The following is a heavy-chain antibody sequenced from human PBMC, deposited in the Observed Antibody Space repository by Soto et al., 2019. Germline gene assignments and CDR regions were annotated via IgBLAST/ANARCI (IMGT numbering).Heavy chain of an antibody. V-gene: IGHV3-15*07. CDR3: TTIKCFGELYGDI. Sequence: EVQLVESGGGLVKPGGSLRLSCAASGFTFSNAWMNWVRQAPGKGLEWVGRIKSKTDGGTTDYAAPVKGRFTISRDDSKNTMYLQMNSLKTEDTAVYYWTTIKCFGELYGDIWGQGTMVTVSS. D-gene: IGHD3-10*01. CDR1: GFTFSNAW. J-gene: IGHJ3*02. CDR2: IKSKTDGGTT.